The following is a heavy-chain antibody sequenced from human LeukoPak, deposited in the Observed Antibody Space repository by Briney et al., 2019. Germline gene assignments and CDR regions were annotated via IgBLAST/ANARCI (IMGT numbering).Heavy chain of an antibody. CDR2: INHSGST. D-gene: IGHD2-2*01. V-gene: IGHV4-34*01. Sequence: SETLSLTCAVYGGSFRGYYWSWIPQRPGKGLEWIGEINHSGSTNYNPSLKSRVTISVDTSKNQFSLKLSSVTAADTAVYYCAEVGGVPAATGYFQHWGQGTLVTVSS. CDR3: AEVGGVPAATGYFQH. J-gene: IGHJ1*01. CDR1: GGSFRGYY.